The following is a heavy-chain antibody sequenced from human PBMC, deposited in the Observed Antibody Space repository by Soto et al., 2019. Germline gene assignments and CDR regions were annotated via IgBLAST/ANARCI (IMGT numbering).Heavy chain of an antibody. D-gene: IGHD1-26*01. J-gene: IGHJ6*02. CDR1: GFTFDDYA. CDR2: IDWNGGST. V-gene: IGHV3-9*01. CDR3: VKGRGSYFVYFGLDV. Sequence: EVQLVESGGGLTQPGRSLRLSCVASGFTFDDYAMHWVRQSPGKGLKWVSSIDWNGGSTAYADSVKGRFTISRDNARNSLYLQMNSLRPEDTALYYCVKGRGSYFVYFGLDVWGQGTTVTVSS.